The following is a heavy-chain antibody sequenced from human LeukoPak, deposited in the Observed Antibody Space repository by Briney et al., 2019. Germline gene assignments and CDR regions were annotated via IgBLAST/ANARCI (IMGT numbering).Heavy chain of an antibody. CDR2: INHSGST. CDR3: ARRRFYYDSSGYYYASRLPNAFDI. V-gene: IGHV4-34*01. D-gene: IGHD3-22*01. J-gene: IGHJ3*02. Sequence: PSETLSLTCAVYGGSFSGYYWSWIRQPPGKGLEWIGEINHSGSTNYNPSLKSRVTISVDTSKNQFSLKLSSVTAADTAAYYCARRRFYYDSSGYYYASRLPNAFDIWGQGTMVTVSS. CDR1: GGSFSGYY.